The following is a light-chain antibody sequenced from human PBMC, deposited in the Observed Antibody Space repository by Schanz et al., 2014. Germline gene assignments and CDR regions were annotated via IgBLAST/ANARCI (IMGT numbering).Light chain of an antibody. CDR2: QAS. CDR3: QHET. CDR1: QSISSW. J-gene: IGKJ2*01. Sequence: DIQMTQSPSTLSASVGDRVTITCRASQSISSWLAWYQQKPGMAPKLLIYQASSLQSGVPSRFSGCGSGTDATLAITSLQPDDFATYYCQHETFGQGTKLVIK. V-gene: IGKV1-5*03.